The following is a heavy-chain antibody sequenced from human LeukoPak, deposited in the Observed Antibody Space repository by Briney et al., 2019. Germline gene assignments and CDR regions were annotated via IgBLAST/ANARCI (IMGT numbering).Heavy chain of an antibody. D-gene: IGHD3-22*01. Sequence: ASVKVSCKASGGTFSSYAISWVRRAPGHGVEWMGRIIPIFGTANYAQKFQGRVTITTDESTSTAYMELSSLRSEDTAVYYCARDVPREYYYDSSGHWDYWGQGTLVTVSS. CDR2: IIPIFGTA. V-gene: IGHV1-69*05. CDR3: ARDVPREYYYDSSGHWDY. CDR1: GGTFSSYA. J-gene: IGHJ4*01.